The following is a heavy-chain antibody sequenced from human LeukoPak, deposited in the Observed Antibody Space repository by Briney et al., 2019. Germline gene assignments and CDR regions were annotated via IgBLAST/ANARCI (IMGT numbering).Heavy chain of an antibody. CDR3: ARKSSSWYDAFGI. CDR1: GFTFSSYS. V-gene: IGHV3-21*01. J-gene: IGHJ3*02. Sequence: PGGSLRLSCAASGFTFSSYSMNWVRQAPGKGLEWVSSISSSSSYIYYADSVKGRFTISRDNVKNSLYLQMNSLRAEDTAVYYCARKSSSWYDAFGIWGQGTMVTVSS. D-gene: IGHD6-13*01. CDR2: ISSSSSYI.